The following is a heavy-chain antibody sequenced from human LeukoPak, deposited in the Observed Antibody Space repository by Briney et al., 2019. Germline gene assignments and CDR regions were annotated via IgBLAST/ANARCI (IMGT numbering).Heavy chain of an antibody. V-gene: IGHV6-1*01. Sequence: SQTLSLTCAISGDSVSSNSASWNWFRQSPSRGLEWLGRTYYRSKWYNDYAVSVKGRITINPDTSKNQFSLQLNSVTPEDTAVYYCARGTGATDVWGQGTMVTVSS. CDR1: GDSVSSNSAS. CDR3: ARGTGATDV. CDR2: TYYRSKWYN. D-gene: IGHD1-7*01. J-gene: IGHJ3*01.